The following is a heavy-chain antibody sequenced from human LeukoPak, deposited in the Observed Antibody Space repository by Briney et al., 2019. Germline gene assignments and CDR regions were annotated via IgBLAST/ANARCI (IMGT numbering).Heavy chain of an antibody. J-gene: IGHJ4*02. CDR1: GSTFSSYA. V-gene: IGHV3-23*01. Sequence: QPGASLRLSCAASGSTFSSYAMSWVRQAPGKGLEWVSAISGSGGSTYYADSVKGRFTISRDNSKNTLYLQMNSLRAEDTAVYYCAKDLESSGWYGDWGQGTLVTASS. CDR3: AKDLESSGWYGD. D-gene: IGHD6-19*01. CDR2: ISGSGGST.